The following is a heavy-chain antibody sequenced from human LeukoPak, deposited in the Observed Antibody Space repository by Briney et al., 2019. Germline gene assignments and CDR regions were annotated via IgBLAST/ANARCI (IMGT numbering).Heavy chain of an antibody. D-gene: IGHD3-3*01. CDR3: AKDSGYYDFWSGYLGDYYYGMDV. V-gene: IGHV3-30*18. J-gene: IGHJ6*02. CDR2: ISYDGSNK. CDR1: GFTFSSYG. Sequence: PGGSLRLSCAASGFTFSSYGMHWVRQAPGKGLEWVAVISYDGSNKYYADSVKGRFTISRDNSKNTLYLQMNSLRAEDTAVYYCAKDSGYYDFWSGYLGDYYYGMDVWGQGTTVTVSS.